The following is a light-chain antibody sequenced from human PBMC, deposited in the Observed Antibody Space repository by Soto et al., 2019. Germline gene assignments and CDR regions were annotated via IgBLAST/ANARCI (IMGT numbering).Light chain of an antibody. V-gene: IGKV3-20*01. J-gene: IGKJ2*01. Sequence: EIVLTQSPGTLSLSPGDRATLSCRASQSVSDKYLAWYRQKPGQAPRLLIYGASNRATGIRDRFSGGGSGTDFTLTISRLEPEDFALYYCQQYDKSPYTFGRGTKLEIK. CDR3: QQYDKSPYT. CDR1: QSVSDKY. CDR2: GAS.